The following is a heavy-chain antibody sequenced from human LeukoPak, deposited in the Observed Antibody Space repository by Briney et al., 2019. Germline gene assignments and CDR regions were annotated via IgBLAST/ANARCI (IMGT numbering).Heavy chain of an antibody. CDR2: TYYRSKWFS. CDR1: GDSVSSNGAA. Sequence: SQTLSLTCAISGDSVSSNGAAWNWIRQSPSRGLEWLGRTYYRSKWFSDYAVSVKSRITVNPDTSKNLFSLQLNYVTPDDTAVYYCARTIGHLDSWGQGTPVTVSS. J-gene: IGHJ4*02. V-gene: IGHV6-1*01. CDR3: ARTIGHLDS. D-gene: IGHD2-15*01.